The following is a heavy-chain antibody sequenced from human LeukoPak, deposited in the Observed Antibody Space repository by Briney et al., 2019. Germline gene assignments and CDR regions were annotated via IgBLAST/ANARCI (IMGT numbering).Heavy chain of an antibody. V-gene: IGHV3-30-3*01. CDR3: ARSDSSGYYLDDEYFQH. J-gene: IGHJ1*01. CDR2: ISYDGSNK. Sequence: GGSLRLSCAASGFTFSSYAMHWVRQAPGKGLEWVAVISYDGSNKYYADSVKGRYTISRDNSKNTLYLQMNSLRAEDTAVYYCARSDSSGYYLDDEYFQHWGQGTLVTVSS. CDR1: GFTFSSYA. D-gene: IGHD3-22*01.